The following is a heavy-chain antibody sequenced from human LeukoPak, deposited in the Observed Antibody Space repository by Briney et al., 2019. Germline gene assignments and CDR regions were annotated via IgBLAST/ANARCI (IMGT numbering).Heavy chain of an antibody. V-gene: IGHV3-23*01. J-gene: IGHJ4*02. CDR1: GFTFSSYG. Sequence: GGSLRLSCAASGFTFSSYGMHWVRQAPGKGLEWVSAISGSGGSTYYADSVKGRFTISRDNSKNTLYLQMNSLRAEDTAVYYCAKESRSTIFGVVIIPSHFDYWGQGTLVTVSS. D-gene: IGHD3-3*01. CDR2: ISGSGGST. CDR3: AKESRSTIFGVVIIPSHFDY.